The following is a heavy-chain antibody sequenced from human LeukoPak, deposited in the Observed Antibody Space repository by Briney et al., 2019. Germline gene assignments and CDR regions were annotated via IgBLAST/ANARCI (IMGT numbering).Heavy chain of an antibody. J-gene: IGHJ6*02. V-gene: IGHV3-30-3*01. CDR2: ISYDGSNK. CDR3: ASVSDFWSGYSATTYYYYYGMDV. CDR1: GFTFSSYA. Sequence: GGSLRLSCAASGFTFSSYAMHWVRQAPGKGLEWVAVISYDGSNKYYADSVKGRFTISRDNSKNTLYLQMNSLRAEDTAVYYCASVSDFWSGYSATTYYYYYGMDVWGQGTTVTVSS. D-gene: IGHD3-3*01.